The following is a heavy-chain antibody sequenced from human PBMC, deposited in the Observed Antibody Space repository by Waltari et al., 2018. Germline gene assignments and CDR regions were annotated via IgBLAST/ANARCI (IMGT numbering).Heavy chain of an antibody. CDR3: ARDRDSGYDSPHY. CDR1: GGTFSSYA. J-gene: IGHJ4*02. D-gene: IGHD5-12*01. V-gene: IGHV1-69*10. CDR2: IIPILGIA. Sequence: QVQLVQSGAEVKKPGSSVKVSCKASGGTFSSYAISWVRQAPGQGLEWMGGIIPILGIANYAQKFQGRVTITADKSTSTAYMELSSLRSEDTAVYYCARDRDSGYDSPHYWGQGTLVTVSS.